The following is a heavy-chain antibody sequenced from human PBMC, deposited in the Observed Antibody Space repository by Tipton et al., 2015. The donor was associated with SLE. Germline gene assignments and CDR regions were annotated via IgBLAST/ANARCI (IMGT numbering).Heavy chain of an antibody. V-gene: IGHV4-31*03. J-gene: IGHJ3*02. CDR2: IYYSGNT. Sequence: TLSLTCTVSGGSISSPGYFWSWIRQPPGKGLEWIGYIYYSGNTYYNPSLKSRVTMSVDTSKNHFSLKLNSVTAADTAVYYCARVRIPNSRKVFGVVKDDAFDIWGQGTMVTVSS. D-gene: IGHD3-3*01. CDR1: GGSISSPGYF. CDR3: ARVRIPNSRKVFGVVKDDAFDI.